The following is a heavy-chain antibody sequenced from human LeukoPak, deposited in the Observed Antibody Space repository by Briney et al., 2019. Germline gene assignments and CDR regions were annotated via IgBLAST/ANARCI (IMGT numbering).Heavy chain of an antibody. CDR1: GFTVSSNY. Sequence: GGSLRLSCAVSGFTVSSNYLSWGRQAPGRGLEWVSVIYSGGDTYYADSVKGRFTISRDNFKNTLYLQMNGLRVEDTAMYYCARTSGGSYFNWGQGTLVTVSS. CDR3: ARTSGGSYFN. D-gene: IGHD1-26*01. CDR2: IYSGGDT. V-gene: IGHV3-53*01. J-gene: IGHJ4*02.